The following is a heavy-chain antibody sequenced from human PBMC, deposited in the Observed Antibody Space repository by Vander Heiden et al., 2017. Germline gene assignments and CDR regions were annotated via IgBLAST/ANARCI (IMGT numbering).Heavy chain of an antibody. V-gene: IGHV1-69*01. CDR1: GGTFSSYA. Sequence: QVQLVQSGAEVKKPGSSVKVSCKASGGTFSSYAISWVRQAPGQGLEWMGGIIPILGTANYAQKFQGRVTITADESTSTAYMELSSLRSEDTAVYYCARNRYGSGSYVSSYYYGMDVWGQGTTVTVSS. J-gene: IGHJ6*02. D-gene: IGHD3-10*01. CDR2: IIPILGTA. CDR3: ARNRYGSGSYVSSYYYGMDV.